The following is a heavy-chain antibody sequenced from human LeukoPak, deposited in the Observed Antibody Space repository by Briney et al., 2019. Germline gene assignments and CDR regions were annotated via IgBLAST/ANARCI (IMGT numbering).Heavy chain of an antibody. Sequence: GGSLRLSCAASGFTFSSYWMSWVRQAPGKGLEWVANIKQDGSEKYYVDSVKGRFTISRDNAKNSLNLQMNSLRAEDTAVYYCARDRGFELPNYFDYWGQGTLVTVSS. CDR2: IKQDGSEK. J-gene: IGHJ4*02. CDR3: ARDRGFELPNYFDY. V-gene: IGHV3-7*03. D-gene: IGHD1-26*01. CDR1: GFTFSSYW.